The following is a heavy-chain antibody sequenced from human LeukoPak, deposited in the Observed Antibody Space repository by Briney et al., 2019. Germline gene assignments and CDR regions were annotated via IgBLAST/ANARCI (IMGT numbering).Heavy chain of an antibody. D-gene: IGHD2-2*01. Sequence: ASVKVSCKASGYTFTTYYMHWVRQAPGQGLEWMGIINPSGGSTSYAQKFQGRVTMTRDTSTSTVYMELSSLRSEDTAVYYCARGDIVVVPAAGNWFDPWGQGTLVTVSS. CDR3: ARGDIVVVPAAGNWFDP. CDR1: GYTFTTYY. V-gene: IGHV1-46*01. CDR2: INPSGGST. J-gene: IGHJ5*02.